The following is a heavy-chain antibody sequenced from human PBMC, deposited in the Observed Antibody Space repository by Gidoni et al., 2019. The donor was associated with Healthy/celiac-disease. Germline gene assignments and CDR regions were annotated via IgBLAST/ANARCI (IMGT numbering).Heavy chain of an antibody. CDR3: AKVGYSSSWYGYYYYGMDV. V-gene: IGHV3-9*01. CDR1: GFTLYDYA. Sequence: EVQLVESGGGLVQPGRSLRLSCAASGFTLYDYAIHWVRQAPGKGLEWVSGISWNCGSIGYADSVKGRFTISRDNAKNSLYLQMNSLRAEDTALYYCAKVGYSSSWYGYYYYGMDVWGQGTTVTVSS. D-gene: IGHD6-13*01. J-gene: IGHJ6*02. CDR2: ISWNCGSI.